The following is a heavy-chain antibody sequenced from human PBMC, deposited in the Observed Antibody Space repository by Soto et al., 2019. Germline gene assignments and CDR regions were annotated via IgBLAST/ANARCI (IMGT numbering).Heavy chain of an antibody. CDR1: GDTFSFYS. CDR2: VNPILSMS. V-gene: IGHV1-69*04. J-gene: IGHJ4*02. Sequence: QVQLVQSGAEVKRPGSSVKVSCKASGDTFSFYSINWVRQAPGLGLEWMGRVNPILSMSNYAQRFQGRVTMTADKSTSTAYMELSGLRFEDTAMYYCATSYGSGYRAFDYWGQGALVTVSS. CDR3: ATSYGSGYRAFDY. D-gene: IGHD3-10*01.